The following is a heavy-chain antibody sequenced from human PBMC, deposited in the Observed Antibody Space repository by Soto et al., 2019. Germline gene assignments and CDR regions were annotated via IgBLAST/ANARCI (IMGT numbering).Heavy chain of an antibody. CDR3: ATAIYCRCYVLGGKYGFDL. J-gene: IGHJ3*01. CDR1: GYTLTELS. Sequence: ASVKVSCKVSGYTLTELSRHWVRQAPVKGLEWMGGFDPEDGETIYAQKFQGRVTMTEDTSTDTAYMELSSLRSEDTAVYYCATAIYCRCYVLGGKYGFDLWGKGTMVTV. D-gene: IGHD3-16*01. CDR2: FDPEDGET. V-gene: IGHV1-24*01.